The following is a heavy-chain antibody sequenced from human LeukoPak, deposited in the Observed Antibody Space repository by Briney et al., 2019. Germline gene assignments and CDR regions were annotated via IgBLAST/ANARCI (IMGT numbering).Heavy chain of an antibody. J-gene: IGHJ4*02. CDR2: ISGSGGST. Sequence: GGSLRLSCAASGFTFGSYAMNWVRQAPGKGLEWVSTISGSGGSTYYADSVKGRFTISRDNSKNTLYMQMNSLRADDTAVYYCARGVAAIGTSPDCWGQGTLVTVSS. CDR3: ARGVAAIGTSPDC. CDR1: GFTFGSYA. D-gene: IGHD6-13*01. V-gene: IGHV3-23*01.